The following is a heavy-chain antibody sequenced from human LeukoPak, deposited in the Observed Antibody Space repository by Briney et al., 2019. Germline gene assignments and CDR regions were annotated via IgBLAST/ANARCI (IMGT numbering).Heavy chain of an antibody. J-gene: IGHJ4*02. CDR1: GFTFSSYG. CDR3: ARGTMVSLDY. V-gene: IGHV3-33*01. Sequence: PGGSLRLSCAASGFTFSSYGMHWVRQAPGNGLEWVAVIWYDGSNKYYADSVKGRFPISRDNSKNTLYLQMNRLRAEHPAVYYCARGTMVSLDYWGQGTLVTVSS. D-gene: IGHD2-8*01. CDR2: IWYDGSNK.